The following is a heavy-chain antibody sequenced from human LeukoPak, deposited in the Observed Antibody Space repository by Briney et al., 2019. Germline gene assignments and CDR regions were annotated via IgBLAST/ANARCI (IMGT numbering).Heavy chain of an antibody. CDR2: INTDTGNP. CDR3: ARGTYGGNSGDTFDI. CDR1: RYTFTTYA. V-gene: IGHV7-4-1*02. J-gene: IGHJ3*02. Sequence: ASVKVSYKASRYTFTTYAMNWVRQAPGQGLEWMGWINTDTGNPTYAQGFTGRFVFSLDTSVGTAYLQISSLKAEDTAVYYCARGTYGGNSGDTFDIWGQGTMVTVSS. D-gene: IGHD4-23*01.